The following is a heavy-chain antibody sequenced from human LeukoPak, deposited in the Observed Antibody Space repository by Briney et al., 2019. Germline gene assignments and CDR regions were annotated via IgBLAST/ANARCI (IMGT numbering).Heavy chain of an antibody. D-gene: IGHD6-13*01. Sequence: GGSLRLSCAASGFTFSDYYMSWIRQAPGKGLEGVSYISSSGSTLYYADSVKGRFTISRDNTKNSLYLQMNSLRAEDTAVYYCARRDTSSWYPFDYWGQGTLVTVSS. CDR1: GFTFSDYY. CDR3: ARRDTSSWYPFDY. CDR2: ISSSGSTL. V-gene: IGHV3-11*04. J-gene: IGHJ4*02.